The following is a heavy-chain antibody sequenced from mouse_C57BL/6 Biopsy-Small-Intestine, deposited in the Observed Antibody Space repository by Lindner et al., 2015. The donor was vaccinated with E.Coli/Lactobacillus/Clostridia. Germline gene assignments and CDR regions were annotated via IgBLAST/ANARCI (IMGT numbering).Heavy chain of an antibody. V-gene: IGHV1S130*01. Sequence: SVKVSCKASGYTITDRWMHWVRQAPGQGLEWMGRIKPNSGDTNYAQKFQGRVTVTRDTSINTVYMELSRLTTDDTAVYYCARDWNGVDYWGQGTLVSVSS. CDR3: ARDWNGVDY. CDR2: IKPNSGDT. CDR1: GYTITDRW. J-gene: IGHJ4*01.